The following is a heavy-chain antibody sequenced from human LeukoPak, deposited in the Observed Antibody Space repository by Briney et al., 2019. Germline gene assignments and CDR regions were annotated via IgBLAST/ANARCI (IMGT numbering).Heavy chain of an antibody. Sequence: SETLSLLCTVYGGSFSGCYWRGIRQPPGKGLEWIGEINHSGSTNYNPSLKSRLTISVDTSKNQFSLKLSSVTAADTAVYYCASLYSRPPVPWGQGTLVTVSS. CDR3: ASLYSRPPVP. D-gene: IGHD6-13*01. V-gene: IGHV4-34*01. CDR2: INHSGST. J-gene: IGHJ5*02. CDR1: GGSFSGCY.